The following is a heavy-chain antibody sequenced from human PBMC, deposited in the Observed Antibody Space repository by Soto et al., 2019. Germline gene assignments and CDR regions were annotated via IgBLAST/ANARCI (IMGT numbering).Heavy chain of an antibody. CDR3: ARTRSFTLGFYYDGMDV. J-gene: IGHJ6*02. Sequence: GESLKISFQGSGYSFASYWIGWVRQMPGKDLEWMGIIYPGDSDTRYSPSFQGQVTISADKSLRTAYLQWTSLKASDTAFYYCARTRSFTLGFYYDGMDVWGQGTTVTVSS. CDR2: IYPGDSDT. D-gene: IGHD6-6*01. CDR1: GYSFASYW. V-gene: IGHV5-51*01.